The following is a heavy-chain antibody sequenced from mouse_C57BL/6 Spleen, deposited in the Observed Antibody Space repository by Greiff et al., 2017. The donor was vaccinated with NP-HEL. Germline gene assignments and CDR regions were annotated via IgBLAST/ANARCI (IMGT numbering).Heavy chain of an antibody. CDR1: GFNIKNTY. Sequence: EVQLQQSVAELVRPGASVKLSCTASGFNIKNTYMHWVKQRPEQGLEWIGRINPANGNTKYAPKFQGKATITADTSSNTAYLQRSSLTSEDTAIYYWAKERGVREGFDYWGQGTTLTVSS. V-gene: IGHV14-3*01. CDR2: INPANGNT. D-gene: IGHD2-14*01. CDR3: AKERGVREGFDY. J-gene: IGHJ2*01.